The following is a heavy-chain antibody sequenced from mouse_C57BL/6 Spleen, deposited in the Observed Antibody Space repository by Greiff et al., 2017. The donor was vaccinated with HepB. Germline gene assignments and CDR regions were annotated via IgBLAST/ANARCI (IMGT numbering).Heavy chain of an antibody. D-gene: IGHD1-1*01. CDR2: IYPGDGDT. CDR3: ARGYYGSSPWFAY. CDR1: GYAFSSYW. Sequence: VQLQQSGAELVKPGASVKISCKASGYAFSSYWMNWVKQRPGKGLEWIGQIYPGDGDTNYNGKFKGKATLTADKSSSTAYMQLSSLTSEDSAVYFCARGYYGSSPWFAYWGQGTLVTVSA. V-gene: IGHV1-80*01. J-gene: IGHJ3*01.